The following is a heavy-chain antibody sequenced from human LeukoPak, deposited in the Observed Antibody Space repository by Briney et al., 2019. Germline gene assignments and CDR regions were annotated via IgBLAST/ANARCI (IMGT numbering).Heavy chain of an antibody. Sequence: TSETLSLTCAVYGGSFSGYYWSWIRQPPGKGLEWIGEINHSGSTNYNPSLKSRVTISVDTSKNQFSLKLSSVTAADTAVYYCARALSKYSSGWYSSRGGFDYWGQGTLVTVSS. J-gene: IGHJ4*02. CDR2: INHSGST. CDR3: ARALSKYSSGWYSSRGGFDY. D-gene: IGHD6-19*01. V-gene: IGHV4-34*01. CDR1: GGSFSGYY.